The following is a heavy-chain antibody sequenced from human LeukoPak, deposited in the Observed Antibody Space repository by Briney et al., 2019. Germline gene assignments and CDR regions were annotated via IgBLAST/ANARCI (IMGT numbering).Heavy chain of an antibody. J-gene: IGHJ4*02. CDR1: GGSISSYY. CDR3: ARLYFSRNVFIPARWDY. D-gene: IGHD3-3*01. Sequence: SETLSLTCTVSGGSISSYYWSWIRQPPGKGLEWIGEINHSGSTNYNPSLKSRVTISVDTSKNQFSLTLSSVTAADTAVYYCARLYFSRNVFIPARWDYWGQGTLVTVSS. CDR2: INHSGST. V-gene: IGHV4-34*01.